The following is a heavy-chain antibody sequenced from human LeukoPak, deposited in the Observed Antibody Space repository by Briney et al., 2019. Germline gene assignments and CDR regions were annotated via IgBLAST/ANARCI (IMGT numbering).Heavy chain of an antibody. Sequence: SETLSLTCGINGGSFSGDCWTWIRQPPGKGLEWIGEITHSGRIKYTPSLKSRVTISLDTSKTQISLKLSSVTAADTAVYYCARHDYCSGGNCHAGGHAFDIWGQGKMVTVSS. CDR3: ARHDYCSGGNCHAGGHAFDI. V-gene: IGHV4-34*01. D-gene: IGHD2-15*01. CDR1: GGSFSGDC. CDR2: ITHSGRI. J-gene: IGHJ3*02.